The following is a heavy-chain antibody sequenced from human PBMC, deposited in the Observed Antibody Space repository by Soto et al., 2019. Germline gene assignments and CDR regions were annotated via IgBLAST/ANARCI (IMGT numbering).Heavy chain of an antibody. CDR2: ISATGGGT. V-gene: IGHV3-23*01. D-gene: IGHD3-16*01. J-gene: IGHJ4*02. CDR1: GFKFSNYA. CDR3: AKDRRAGGNSAFYFDF. Sequence: GGSLRLSCAASGFKFSNYAMSWVRQAPGKGLEWVSLISATGGGTYYADSVKGRFTISRDNSHNTLYLQVHSLTAEDTAVCYCAKDRRAGGNSAFYFDFWGQGAQVTVSS.